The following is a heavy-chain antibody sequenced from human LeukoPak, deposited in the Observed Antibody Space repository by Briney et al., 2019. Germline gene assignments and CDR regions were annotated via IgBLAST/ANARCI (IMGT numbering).Heavy chain of an antibody. CDR3: AREPRQIAAAKINWFDP. Sequence: PGGSLRLSCAASGYTFSSYSMNWVRQAPGKGLEWVSSISSSSSYIYYADSVKGRFTISRDNAKNSLYLQMNSLRAEDTAVYYCAREPRQIAAAKINWFDPWGQGTLVTVSS. D-gene: IGHD6-13*01. CDR2: ISSSSSYI. J-gene: IGHJ5*02. V-gene: IGHV3-21*01. CDR1: GYTFSSYS.